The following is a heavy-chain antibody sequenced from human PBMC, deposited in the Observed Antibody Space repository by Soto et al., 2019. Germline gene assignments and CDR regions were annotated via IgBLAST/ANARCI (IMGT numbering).Heavy chain of an antibody. J-gene: IGHJ5*02. V-gene: IGHV2-70*11. CDR2: IDWDDDK. CDR1: GFSLSTSGMC. D-gene: IGHD2-2*01. CDR3: ARTNIVVVPAAMLLNSLDP. Sequence: SGPTLVNPTQTLTLTCTFSGFSLSTSGMCVSWIRQPPGKALEWLARIDWDDDKYYSTSLKTRLTISKDTSKNQVVLTMTNMDPVDTATYYCARTNIVVVPAAMLLNSLDPWGQGTLVTSPQ.